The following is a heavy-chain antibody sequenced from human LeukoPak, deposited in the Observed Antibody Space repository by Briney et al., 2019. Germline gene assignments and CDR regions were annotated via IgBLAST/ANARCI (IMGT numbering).Heavy chain of an antibody. Sequence: GGSLRLSCAASGFTFSSYAMSWVRQAPGKGLEWVSAISGSGGSTYYADSVKGRFTISRDNSKNTLYLQMNSLRAEDTAVYYCAKDESVEPSDYGNYYDSSGAYFDYWGQGTLVTVSS. CDR2: ISGSGGST. D-gene: IGHD3-22*01. J-gene: IGHJ4*02. CDR1: GFTFSSYA. V-gene: IGHV3-23*01. CDR3: AKDESVEPSDYGNYYDSSGAYFDY.